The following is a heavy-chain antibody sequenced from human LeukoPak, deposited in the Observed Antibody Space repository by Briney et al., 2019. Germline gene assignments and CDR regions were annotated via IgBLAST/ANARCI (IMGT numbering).Heavy chain of an antibody. V-gene: IGHV3-66*01. J-gene: IGHJ6*02. CDR2: LYSSGTT. Sequence: GGSLRLSCAASGFSVNSDYMTWVRQTPGKGLGWVSVLYSSGTTFYADSVKGRFTISRDNSKNTLYLQMNSLRAEDTAVYYCAKKISGYDYNYYYGMDVWGQGTTVTVSS. D-gene: IGHD5-12*01. CDR1: GFSVNSDY. CDR3: AKKISGYDYNYYYGMDV.